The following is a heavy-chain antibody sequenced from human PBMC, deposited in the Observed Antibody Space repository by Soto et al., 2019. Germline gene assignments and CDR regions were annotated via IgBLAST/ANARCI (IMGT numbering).Heavy chain of an antibody. CDR1: GYTFTSYG. CDR2: ISAYNGNT. V-gene: IGHV1-18*01. Sequence: ASVKVSCMASGYTFTSYGISWVRQAPGQGLEWMGWISAYNGNTNYAQKLQGRVTMTTDTSTSTAYMELRSLRSDDTAVYYCARFPDPIIVVVVAATSDFDYWGQGTLVTVSS. D-gene: IGHD2-15*01. J-gene: IGHJ4*02. CDR3: ARFPDPIIVVVVAATSDFDY.